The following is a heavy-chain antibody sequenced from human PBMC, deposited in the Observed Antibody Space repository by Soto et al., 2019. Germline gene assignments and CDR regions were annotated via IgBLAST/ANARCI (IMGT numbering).Heavy chain of an antibody. V-gene: IGHV1-69*01. J-gene: IGHJ6*02. CDR3: ARGRAKAHFYYGMDV. CDR1: GGTFSGYG. CDR2: IIPIFGTI. Sequence: QVRMVQSGAEVKKPGSSLKVSCKASGGTFSGYGISWVRQATGQGLEWMGGIIPIFGTINYAQKFRDRVTISANEPTSTVYMDLSSLRSEDTAIYYCARGRAKAHFYYGMDVWGQGTAVTVSS.